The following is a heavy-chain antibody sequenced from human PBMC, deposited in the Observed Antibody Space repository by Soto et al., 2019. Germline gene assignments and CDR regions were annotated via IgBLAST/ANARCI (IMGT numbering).Heavy chain of an antibody. V-gene: IGHV1-8*01. D-gene: IGHD6-13*01. CDR3: GRGRGASSWYFPNYYNYYGMDV. CDR1: GYTFTSYD. CDR2: MNPNSGNT. J-gene: IGHJ6*02. Sequence: QVQLVQSGAEVKKPGASVKVSCKASGYTFTSYDINWVRQATGQGLEWMGWMNPNSGNTGYAQKFQGRVTMTRNTSISTAYMELSSLRSEDTAVYYCGRGRGASSWYFPNYYNYYGMDVWGQGTTVTVSS.